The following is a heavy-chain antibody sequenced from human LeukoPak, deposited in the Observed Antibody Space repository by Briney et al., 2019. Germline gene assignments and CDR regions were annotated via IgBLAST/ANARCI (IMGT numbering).Heavy chain of an antibody. CDR1: GFTFSSYW. D-gene: IGHD2-2*01. Sequence: GGSLRLSCAASGFTFSSYWMHWVRQAQGKGLVWVSRINSDGSSTRYADSVKGRLTISRDNAKNTLYLQMNSLRAEDTAVYYCARDSRYYYMDVWGKGTTVTVSS. J-gene: IGHJ6*03. CDR2: INSDGSST. CDR3: ARDSRYYYMDV. V-gene: IGHV3-74*01.